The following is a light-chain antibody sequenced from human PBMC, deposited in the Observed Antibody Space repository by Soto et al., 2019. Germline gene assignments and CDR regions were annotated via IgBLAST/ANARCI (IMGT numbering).Light chain of an antibody. CDR2: DTS. CDR1: QSISSY. Sequence: EIVLTQSPATLSLSPGERATLSCRASQSISSYLAWYQQKPGQPPRLLIHDTSNRATGIPARFSGSGSGTDFTLTISNLEPEDFAVYYCQQGSNWPRTFGQGTKVEIK. V-gene: IGKV3-11*01. CDR3: QQGSNWPRT. J-gene: IGKJ1*01.